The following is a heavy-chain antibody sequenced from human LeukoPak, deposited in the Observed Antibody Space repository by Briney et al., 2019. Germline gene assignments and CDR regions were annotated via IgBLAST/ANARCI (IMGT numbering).Heavy chain of an antibody. J-gene: IGHJ3*02. D-gene: IGHD3-16*01. CDR2: IYTSGST. Sequence: PSETLSLTCSVSGGSISSYYWSWIRQPAGKGLEWIGRIYTSGSTNYNPSLKSRVTMSLDTSRNHFSLKLISVTAADTAVYYCASDLHWFGSGENGFDIWGQGTVVTVSS. CDR3: ASDLHWFGSGENGFDI. V-gene: IGHV4-4*07. CDR1: GGSISSYY.